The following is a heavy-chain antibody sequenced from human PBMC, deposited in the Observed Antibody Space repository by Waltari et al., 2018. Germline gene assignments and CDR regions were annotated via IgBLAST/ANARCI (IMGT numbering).Heavy chain of an antibody. CDR2: IKPDGSDK. V-gene: IGHV3-7*02. D-gene: IGHD3-10*01. CDR3: GRSYGWAFDM. J-gene: IGHJ3*02. Sequence: EVQLVESGGGLVQPGGSLRLSCAASGFTFSDYWRNWVRQAPGRGREWVGSIKPDGSDKYYVEYGKGRFSISRDNAKNSLYLQMNSLRAEDTAVYYCGRSYGWAFDMSGQGTMVIVSS. CDR1: GFTFSDYW.